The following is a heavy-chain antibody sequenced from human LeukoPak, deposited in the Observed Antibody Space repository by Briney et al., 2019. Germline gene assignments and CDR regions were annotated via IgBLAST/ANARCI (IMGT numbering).Heavy chain of an antibody. CDR1: GGTFSSYA. Sequence: SVKVSCKASGGTFSSYAISWVRQAPGQGLEWMGGIIPIFGTANYAQKFQGRVTITADKSTSTAYMELRSLRSDDTAVYYCARDTAPYSSSSGSAYWGQGTLVTVSS. CDR3: ARDTAPYSSSSGSAY. J-gene: IGHJ4*02. D-gene: IGHD6-6*01. CDR2: IIPIFGTA. V-gene: IGHV1-69*06.